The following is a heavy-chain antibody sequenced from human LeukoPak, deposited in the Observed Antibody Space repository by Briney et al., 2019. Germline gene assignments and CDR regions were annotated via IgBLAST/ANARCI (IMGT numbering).Heavy chain of an antibody. CDR2: ISSDSSSI. V-gene: IGHV3-48*03. D-gene: IGHD5-18*01. Sequence: GGSLRLSCAASGFTFSSYEMNWVRQPPGKGLEWVSYISSDSSSIYYADSVKGRFTISRDNAKNSLYLQMNSLRGEDKAVYYCAREGYSYGLHDAFDIWGQGTMVTVSS. CDR3: AREGYSYGLHDAFDI. J-gene: IGHJ3*02. CDR1: GFTFSSYE.